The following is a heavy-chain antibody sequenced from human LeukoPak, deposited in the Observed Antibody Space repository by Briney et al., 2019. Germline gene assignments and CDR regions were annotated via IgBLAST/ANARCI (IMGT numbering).Heavy chain of an antibody. J-gene: IGHJ5*01. V-gene: IGHV4-59*01. CDR2: IYYSGST. CDR3: ARDQEHCSGTSCYPYWYDS. D-gene: IGHD2-2*01. CDR1: GGSISSYY. Sequence: PSETLSLTCTVSGGSISSYYWSWIRQPPGKGLEWIGYIYYSGSTNYNPSLKSRVTISVDTSKNQFSLKLSSVTAADTAVYYCARDQEHCSGTSCYPYWYDSWGQGTLVTVSS.